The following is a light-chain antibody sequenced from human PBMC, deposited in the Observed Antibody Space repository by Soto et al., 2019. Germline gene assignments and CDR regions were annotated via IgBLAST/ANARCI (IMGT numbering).Light chain of an antibody. CDR2: QAI. CDR1: QTVSSNF. CDR3: QQYSISPWT. Sequence: EIVLTQSPGTLYLSPGERATLSCRASQTVSSNFLAWYQHRLGQPPRLLIYQAIVRAAGIPGRFSGSGSGTDFTLTISRLEPEDFAVYHCQQYSISPWTFGQGTKV. V-gene: IGKV3-20*01. J-gene: IGKJ1*01.